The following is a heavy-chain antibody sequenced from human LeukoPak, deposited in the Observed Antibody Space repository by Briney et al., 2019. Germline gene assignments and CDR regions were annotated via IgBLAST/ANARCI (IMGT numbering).Heavy chain of an antibody. Sequence: GGSLRLSCAASGFTFSGYAMTWVRQAPGKGLEWVSGIVSNGGDTYYADSVKGRFTISRDNSKNSLYLQMNSLRVEDTAIYSWAKDAVYGDGNWEFDYWGRGTLVTVSS. CDR1: GFTFSGYA. CDR2: IVSNGGDT. V-gene: IGHV3-23*01. D-gene: IGHD5-24*01. J-gene: IGHJ4*02. CDR3: AKDAVYGDGNWEFDY.